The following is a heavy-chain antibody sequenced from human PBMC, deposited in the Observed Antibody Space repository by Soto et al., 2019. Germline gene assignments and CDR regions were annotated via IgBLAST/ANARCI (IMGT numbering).Heavy chain of an antibody. CDR2: ISAYNGKI. CDR1: GYTFTNYG. J-gene: IGHJ6*02. V-gene: IGHV1-18*01. Sequence: QVQLVQSGAEVREPGASVKVSCKASGYTFTNYGITGVSQAPGQGLEWIGWISAYNGKIDYAQKVQGRITMTTVTATSTAFMELRSLRSDDTAVYYCDRETIPQMYYYGTDVWGQGTTVIVSS. D-gene: IGHD3-16*01. CDR3: DRETIPQMYYYGTDV.